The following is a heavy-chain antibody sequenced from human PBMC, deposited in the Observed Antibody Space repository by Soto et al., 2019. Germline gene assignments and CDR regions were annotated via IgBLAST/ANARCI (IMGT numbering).Heavy chain of an antibody. CDR3: ASAFPCSSTSCYTSYYYGMDV. V-gene: IGHV4-31*03. CDR1: GGSISSGGYY. Sequence: SETLSLTCTVSGGSISSGGYYWSWIRQHPGKGLGWIGYIYYSGSTYYNPSLKSRVTISVDTSKNQFSLKLSSVTAADTAVYYCASAFPCSSTSCYTSYYYGMDVWGQGATVTVSS. J-gene: IGHJ6*02. CDR2: IYYSGST. D-gene: IGHD2-2*02.